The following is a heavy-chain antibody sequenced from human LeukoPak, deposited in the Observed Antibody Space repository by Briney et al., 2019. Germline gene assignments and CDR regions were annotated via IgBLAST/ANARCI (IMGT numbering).Heavy chain of an antibody. V-gene: IGHV3-74*01. CDR2: INSDGSST. D-gene: IGHD6-19*01. CDR3: ARGRRSGWYFDY. J-gene: IGHJ4*01. Sequence: HPGGSLRLSCAASGFTFSSYWMHWVRQAPGKGLVWVSRINSDGSSTSYADSVKGRFTISRDNAKNTLYLQMNSLRAEDTAVYYCARGRRSGWYFDYWGHGTLVTVSS. CDR1: GFTFSSYW.